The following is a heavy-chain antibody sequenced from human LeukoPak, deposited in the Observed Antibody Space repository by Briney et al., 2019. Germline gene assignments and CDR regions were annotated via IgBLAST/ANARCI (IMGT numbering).Heavy chain of an antibody. J-gene: IGHJ6*03. Sequence: GESLRLSCAASGFTFDDYAMNWVRQVPGRGLEWVSGINWNGRITEYADSVKDRFTISRQNTKNSLYLYMNNLGGEYTALYFCARGSVQLWLRDTYYYMDVWGKGTTVTVSS. CDR1: GFTFDDYA. V-gene: IGHV3-20*04. CDR2: INWNGRIT. CDR3: ARGSVQLWLRDTYYYMDV. D-gene: IGHD5-18*01.